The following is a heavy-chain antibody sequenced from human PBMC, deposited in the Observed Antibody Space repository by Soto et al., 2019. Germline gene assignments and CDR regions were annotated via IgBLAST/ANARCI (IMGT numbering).Heavy chain of an antibody. CDR2: ISSSSGYT. V-gene: IGHV3-21*01. Sequence: EVQLVESGGGLVKPGESLRLSCAASGFSFSTYNMNWVRQAPGKGLEWVSCISSSSGYTFYADSVKGRFTISRDNAKNSQYLQMNSLSVEDTAVYYCVRLQEAVRPIRPFDCWGQGTLVTVSS. CDR3: VRLQEAVRPIRPFDC. D-gene: IGHD6-6*01. CDR1: GFSFSTYN. J-gene: IGHJ4*02.